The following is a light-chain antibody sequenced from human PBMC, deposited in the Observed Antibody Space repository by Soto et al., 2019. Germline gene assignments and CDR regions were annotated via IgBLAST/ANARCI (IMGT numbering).Light chain of an antibody. Sequence: QSALTQPASVSGSPGQSITISCTGTSSDVGGYNFVSWYQQHPGKPPKLIIYAVNNRPSGVSVRFSASKSGNTASLTISGLQAEDEADYYCSSYTVSTTLVLFGGGTKLTVL. CDR1: SSDVGGYNF. V-gene: IGLV2-14*01. CDR2: AVN. J-gene: IGLJ3*02. CDR3: SSYTVSTTLVL.